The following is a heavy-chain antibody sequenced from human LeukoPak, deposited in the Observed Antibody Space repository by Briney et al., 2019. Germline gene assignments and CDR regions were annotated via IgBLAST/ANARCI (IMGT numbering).Heavy chain of an antibody. J-gene: IGHJ6*02. CDR2: IPGSGGAT. V-gene: IGHV3-23*01. D-gene: IGHD3-22*01. CDR3: ARARPWDSSRSYSFGMDV. Sequence: GGSLRLSCEASGFTLSSYAIRWVRQAPGTGLEWVSSIPGSGGATYYADSVRGRFSISRDSSKNTVYLQMNSLRDEDTAVHYCARARPWDSSRSYSFGMDVWGHGTTVTVSS. CDR1: GFTLSSYA.